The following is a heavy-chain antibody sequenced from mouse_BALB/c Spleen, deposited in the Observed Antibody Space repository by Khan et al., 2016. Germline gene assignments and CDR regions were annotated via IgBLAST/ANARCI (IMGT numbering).Heavy chain of an antibody. V-gene: IGHV2-6-4*01. D-gene: IGHD1-1*01. Sequence: QVQLKESGPGLVAPSQTLSITCTVSGVSISSDNVNWVRQPPGKKLEYMGVIWDSGSTDYNSALKSRLSISKDTSKNQDYLQMNTVTTDDTAMYYGARSGAYAFAYWGQGTPITVSA. J-gene: IGHJ3*01. CDR2: IWDSGST. CDR1: GVSISSDN. CDR3: ARSGAYAFAY.